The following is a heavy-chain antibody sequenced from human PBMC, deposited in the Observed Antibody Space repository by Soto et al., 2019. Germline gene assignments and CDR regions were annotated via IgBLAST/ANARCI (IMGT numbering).Heavy chain of an antibody. CDR3: TRDASRDSSARGWFDP. V-gene: IGHV3-21*01. CDR1: GFTFRSFT. Sequence: GGSLRLSCAASGFTFRSFTMNWVRQAPGKGLEWVSTISSNSAYIYYTDALRGRFAISRDNAKNSLHLQMNSLRAEDTAVYYCTRDASRDSSARGWFDPWGPGTLVTVSS. CDR2: ISSNSAYI. D-gene: IGHD6-13*01. J-gene: IGHJ5*02.